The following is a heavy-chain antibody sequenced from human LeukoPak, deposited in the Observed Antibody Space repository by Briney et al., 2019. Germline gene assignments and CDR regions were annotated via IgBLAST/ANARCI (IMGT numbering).Heavy chain of an antibody. D-gene: IGHD3-3*01. Sequence: SETLSLTCAVYGGSFSGYYWSWIRQPPGKGLEWIGEINHSGSTNYNPSLKSRVTISVDTSKNQFSLKLSSVTAADTAVYYCARGVGTIFGVVIHYYYYMDVWGKGTTVTVSS. J-gene: IGHJ6*03. CDR1: GGSFSGYY. V-gene: IGHV4-34*01. CDR3: ARGVGTIFGVVIHYYYYMDV. CDR2: INHSGST.